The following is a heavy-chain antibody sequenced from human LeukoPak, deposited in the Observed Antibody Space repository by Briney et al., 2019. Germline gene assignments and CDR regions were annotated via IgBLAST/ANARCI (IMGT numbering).Heavy chain of an antibody. CDR3: ARVADYYGSGSYPLLY. CDR2: MYYRGST. D-gene: IGHD3-10*01. J-gene: IGHJ4*02. Sequence: PSETLSLTCTVSGGSISSYYWSWIRQSPGKGLEWIGHMYYRGSTNYNPSLKSRVTISADTSKNQFSLKLSSVTAADTAVYYCARVADYYGSGSYPLLYWGQGTLVTVSS. CDR1: GGSISSYY. V-gene: IGHV4-59*01.